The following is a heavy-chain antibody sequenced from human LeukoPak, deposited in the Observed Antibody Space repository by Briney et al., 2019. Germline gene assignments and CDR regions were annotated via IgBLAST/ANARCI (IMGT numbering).Heavy chain of an antibody. CDR2: IYHSGST. CDR3: ARVGATTRAFDY. V-gene: IGHV4-30-2*01. Sequence: PSQTLSLTCAVSGGSISSGGYSWSWIRQPPGKGLERIGYIYHSGSTYYNPSLKSRVTISVDRSKNQFSLKLSSVTAADTAVYYCARVGATTRAFDYWGQGTLVTVSS. D-gene: IGHD1-26*01. J-gene: IGHJ4*02. CDR1: GGSISSGGYS.